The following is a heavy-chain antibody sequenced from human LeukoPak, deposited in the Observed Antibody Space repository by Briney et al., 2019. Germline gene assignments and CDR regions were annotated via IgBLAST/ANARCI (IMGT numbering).Heavy chain of an antibody. CDR2: FDPEDGET. Sequence: ASVKVSCKVSGYTLTELSMHWVRQAPGKGLEWMGGFDPEDGETIYAQKFQGRVTMTEDTSTDTAYMELSSLRSEDTAVYYCATDPYSSGGTGGDYWGQGTLVTVSS. D-gene: IGHD6-19*01. CDR1: GYTLTELS. CDR3: ATDPYSSGGTGGDY. V-gene: IGHV1-24*01. J-gene: IGHJ4*02.